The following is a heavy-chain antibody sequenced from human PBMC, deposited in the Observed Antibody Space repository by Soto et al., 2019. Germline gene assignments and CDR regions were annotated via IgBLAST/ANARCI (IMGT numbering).Heavy chain of an antibody. Sequence: GGSLRLSCAASGFTFSSYAMHWVRQAPGKGLEWVAVISYDGSNKYYADSVKGRFTISRDNSKNTLYLQMSSLRAEDTAVYYCATYYYDSSGYDPFDYWGQGTLVTVSS. J-gene: IGHJ4*02. CDR1: GFTFSSYA. CDR3: ATYYYDSSGYDPFDY. CDR2: ISYDGSNK. V-gene: IGHV3-30-3*01. D-gene: IGHD3-22*01.